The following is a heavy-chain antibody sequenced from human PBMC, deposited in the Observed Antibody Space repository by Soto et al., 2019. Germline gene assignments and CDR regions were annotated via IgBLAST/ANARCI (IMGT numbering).Heavy chain of an antibody. J-gene: IGHJ5*02. CDR3: GRGPINMVRGVIWGHFDT. CDR2: LNPGGATT. Sequence: QVQLVQSGAEVKKPGASLKISCQTSGYRFTSFYIHWVRQAPGPGLEWMAILNPGGATTSDAQTFQGRITMSRDTSTNTVYLELSGLPSEDSAVYYWGRGPINMVRGVIWGHFDTWGQGSRVSVSS. CDR1: GYRFTSFY. D-gene: IGHD3-10*01. V-gene: IGHV1-46*01.